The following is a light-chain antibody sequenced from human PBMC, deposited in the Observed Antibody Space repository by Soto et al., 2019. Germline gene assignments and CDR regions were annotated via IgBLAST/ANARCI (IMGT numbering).Light chain of an antibody. CDR3: QQYDKRTRT. J-gene: IGKJ1*01. CDR2: FAS. Sequence: VMIQSPATLSVSPGARAALSCRASQSVSTNLAWYQQKPGQPHRLLIYFASTRATAVPDRFTAGGSGTEFTLNIRSLQSDDLAVYYCQQYDKRTRTFGQGTKVDIK. CDR1: QSVSTN. V-gene: IGKV3-15*01.